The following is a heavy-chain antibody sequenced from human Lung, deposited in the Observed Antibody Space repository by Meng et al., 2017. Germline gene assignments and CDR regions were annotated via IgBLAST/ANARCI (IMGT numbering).Heavy chain of an antibody. CDR1: GGSFSDYY. CDR3: ARGPTTMAHDFDY. CDR2: INHSGST. Sequence: QVKLQQGGAGLVKPSETLSLTCVVSGGSFSDYYWSWIRQPPGKGLEWIGEINHSGSTNYNPSLESRATISVDTSQNNLSLKLSSVTAADSAVYYCARGPTTMAHDFDYWGQGTLVTVSS. V-gene: IGHV4-34*01. J-gene: IGHJ4*02. D-gene: IGHD4-11*01.